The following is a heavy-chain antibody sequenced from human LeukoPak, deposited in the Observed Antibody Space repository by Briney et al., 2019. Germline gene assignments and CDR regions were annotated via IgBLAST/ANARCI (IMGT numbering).Heavy chain of an antibody. D-gene: IGHD3-10*01. CDR3: ARLGDHYHWNLDL. CDR2: IYSGGTT. V-gene: IGHV3-53*01. CDR1: GFTIGTKY. Sequence: GGSLRLSCAASGFTIGTKYMNWVRQAPGKGLEWVSIIYSGGTTFYADSVKGRFTISRDTSKNTVSLQMNSLRAEDTAVDFCARLGDHYHWNLDLWGRGTLVTVSS. J-gene: IGHJ2*01.